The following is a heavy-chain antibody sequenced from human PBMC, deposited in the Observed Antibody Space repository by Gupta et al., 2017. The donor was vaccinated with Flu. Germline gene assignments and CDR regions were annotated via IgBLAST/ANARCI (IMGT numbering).Heavy chain of an antibody. CDR3: ARDLGDGNNWDFYYFGMDV. Sequence: QVQLVQSGPEVKKLGASVKVSCKASGYTFTNNGVSWVRQAPGQGLEWVGWISADSGNTHYAQRLQGRVTLTTDTATSTAYMELRSLRSDDTAVYYCARDLGDGNNWDFYYFGMDVWGQGTTVTISS. CDR2: ISADSGNT. D-gene: IGHD1-1*01. V-gene: IGHV1-18*01. CDR1: GYTFTNNG. J-gene: IGHJ6*02.